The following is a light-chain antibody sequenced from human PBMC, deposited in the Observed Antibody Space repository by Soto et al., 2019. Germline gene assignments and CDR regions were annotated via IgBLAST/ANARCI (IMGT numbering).Light chain of an antibody. CDR2: DNV. V-gene: IGLV1-51*01. J-gene: IGLJ1*01. Sequence: QSVLTQPHSVSATPGQMVTISCSGSDSHLRRNYVSWYQQLPGTAPRLLIYDNVSRFSWIPERFSDSKSGTSATLGNSGLQTGDEGDYYCGSWNDRLSSDVFGTGTKVTVL. CDR3: GSWNDRLSSDV. CDR1: DSHLRRNY.